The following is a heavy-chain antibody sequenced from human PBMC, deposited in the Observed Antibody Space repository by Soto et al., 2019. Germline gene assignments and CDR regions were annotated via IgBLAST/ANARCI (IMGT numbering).Heavy chain of an antibody. CDR2: ARDKPMSYST. J-gene: IGHJ4*02. CDR1: GFTLSDHY. CDR3: VRAAYFSDSSGYTRCLDY. D-gene: IGHD3-22*01. V-gene: IGHV3-72*01. Sequence: GESLRLSCAGYGFTLSDHYIDWVRQAPGKGLEWVGRARDKPMSYSTACAASVKGRYATSRDEPKYSAYRQMNSLKTDGTAVYYCVRAAYFSDSSGYTRCLDYWGQGTLVTVFS.